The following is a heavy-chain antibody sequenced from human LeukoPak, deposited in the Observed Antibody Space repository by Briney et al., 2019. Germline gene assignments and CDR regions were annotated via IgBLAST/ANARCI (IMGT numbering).Heavy chain of an antibody. D-gene: IGHD3-3*01. V-gene: IGHV3-7*01. Sequence: PGGSLRLSCAASGFTFSSYGMHWVRQAPGKGLEWVANIKQDGSEKYYVDSVKGRFTISRDNAKNSLYLQMNSLRAEDTAVYYCARPSHHYDFWSGYYNYYYYYMDVWGKGTTVTVSS. J-gene: IGHJ6*03. CDR2: IKQDGSEK. CDR3: ARPSHHYDFWSGYYNYYYYYMDV. CDR1: GFTFSSYG.